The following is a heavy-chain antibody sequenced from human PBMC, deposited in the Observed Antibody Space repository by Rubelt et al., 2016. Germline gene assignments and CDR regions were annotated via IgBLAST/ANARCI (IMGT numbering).Heavy chain of an antibody. CDR3: ARGRRGSSSWLGRDYYGMDV. CDR2: INHSGST. J-gene: IGHJ6*02. CDR1: GGSFSGYY. D-gene: IGHD6-13*01. V-gene: IGHV4-34*01. Sequence: QVQLQQWGAGLLKPSETLSLTCAVYGGSFSGYYWSWIRQPPGKGLEWIGEINHSGSTNYNPSLKSRVTITVDTSKNQFSLKLSSVTDADTAAYYCARGRRGSSSWLGRDYYGMDVWGQGTTVTVSS.